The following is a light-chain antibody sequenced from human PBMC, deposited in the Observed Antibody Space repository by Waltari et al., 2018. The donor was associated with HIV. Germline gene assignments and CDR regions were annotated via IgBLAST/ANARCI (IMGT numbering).Light chain of an antibody. Sequence: QSALTQPRSVSGSPGQSVTISCTGTSSDVGTYNYVSWYQQHPGKAPKFMIYDVSKRPSGVPDRFSGSKSGNTASLTISGLQAEDEADYYCCSYAGSYTLGVFGGGTKVTVL. CDR1: SSDVGTYNY. CDR2: DVS. CDR3: CSYAGSYTLGV. V-gene: IGLV2-11*01. J-gene: IGLJ2*01.